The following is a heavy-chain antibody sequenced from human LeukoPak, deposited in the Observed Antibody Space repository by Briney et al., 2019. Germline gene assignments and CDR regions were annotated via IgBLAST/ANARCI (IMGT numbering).Heavy chain of an antibody. CDR1: GDSISDSY. D-gene: IGHD2-8*01. Sequence: PSETLSLTCTVSGDSISDSYWSWIRQPAGKGLEWIGRIYASGSTNYTPSLKSRVTLSVDTSSNLFSLTLSSVTAAATAVYHCARDIRSHNGPGGYYYYYMDVWGKGTTVTVSS. CDR3: ARDIRSHNGPGGYYYYYMDV. J-gene: IGHJ6*03. CDR2: IYASGST. V-gene: IGHV4-4*07.